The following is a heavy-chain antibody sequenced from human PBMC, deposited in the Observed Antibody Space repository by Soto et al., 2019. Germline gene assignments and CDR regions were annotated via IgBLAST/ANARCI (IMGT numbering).Heavy chain of an antibody. D-gene: IGHD3-10*01. V-gene: IGHV1-2*02. CDR1: GYTFTGNW. CDR3: ARDRRGSARSDTMDV. J-gene: IGHJ6*04. CDR2: IYPNSGGT. Sequence: QVHLVQSGAEVKKPGASVKISCKASGYTFTGNWIHWVRQAPGQGPEWMGGIYPNSGGTNFAQRFQGRVTMTRDTSISTAYMELSRLRSDDTAVYYCARDRRGSARSDTMDVWGEGTTVTVSS.